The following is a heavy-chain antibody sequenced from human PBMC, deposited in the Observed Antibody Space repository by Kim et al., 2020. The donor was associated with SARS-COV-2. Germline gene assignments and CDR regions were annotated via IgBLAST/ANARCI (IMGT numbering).Heavy chain of an antibody. V-gene: IGHV4-31*03. Sequence: SQTLSLTCTVSGGSISSGGYYWSWIRQHPGKGLEWIGYIYYSGSTYYNPSLKSRVTISVDTSKNQFSLKLSSVTAADTAVYYCARGGVRLRYYGSGSYYNVDYYYGMDVWGQGTTVTVSS. CDR2: IYYSGST. D-gene: IGHD3-10*01. CDR1: GGSISSGGYY. CDR3: ARGGVRLRYYGSGSYYNVDYYYGMDV. J-gene: IGHJ6*02.